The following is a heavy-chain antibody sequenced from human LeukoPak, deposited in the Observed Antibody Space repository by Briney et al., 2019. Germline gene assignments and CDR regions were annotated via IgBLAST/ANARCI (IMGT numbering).Heavy chain of an antibody. CDR2: IYYSGST. D-gene: IGHD5-18*01. J-gene: IGHJ4*02. V-gene: IGHV4-39*01. CDR3: AIPSRGAMAFDY. Sequence: SETLSLTCTVSGGSISSSSYYWGWIRQPPGKGLEWIGSIYYSGSTYYNPSLKSRVTISVDTSKNQFSLKLSSVTAADTAVYYCAIPSRGAMAFDYWGQGTLVTVSS. CDR1: GGSISSSSYY.